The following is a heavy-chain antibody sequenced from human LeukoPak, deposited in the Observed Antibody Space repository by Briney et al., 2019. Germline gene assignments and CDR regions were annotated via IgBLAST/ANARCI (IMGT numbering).Heavy chain of an antibody. CDR2: FDPEDGET. Sequence: ASVKVSCKVSGYTLTELSMHWVRQAPRKGLEWMGGFDPEDGETIYAQKFQGRVTMTEDTSTDTAYMELSSLRSEDTAVYYCATPTSYSGSYYPHFDYWGQGTLVTVSS. V-gene: IGHV1-24*01. J-gene: IGHJ4*02. CDR1: GYTLTELS. D-gene: IGHD1-26*01. CDR3: ATPTSYSGSYYPHFDY.